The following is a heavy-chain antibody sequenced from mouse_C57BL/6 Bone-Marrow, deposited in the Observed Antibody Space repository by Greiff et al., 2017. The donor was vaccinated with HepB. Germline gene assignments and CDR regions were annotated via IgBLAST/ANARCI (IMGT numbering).Heavy chain of an antibody. D-gene: IGHD2-2*01. CDR3: ARIRDLLWLRRDY. CDR1: GYTFTSYW. Sequence: QVQLQQPGAELVKPGASVKMSCKASGYTFTSYWITWVKQRPGQGLEWIGDIYPGSGSTNYNEKFKSKATLTVDTSTSTAYMQLSSLTSEDSAVYYCARIRDLLWLRRDYWGQGTTLTVSS. J-gene: IGHJ2*01. V-gene: IGHV1-55*01. CDR2: IYPGSGST.